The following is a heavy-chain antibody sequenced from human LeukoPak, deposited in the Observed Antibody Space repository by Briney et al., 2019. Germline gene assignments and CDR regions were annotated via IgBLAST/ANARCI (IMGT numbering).Heavy chain of an antibody. CDR3: ARSRVNYIVTGGDAFFFDY. V-gene: IGHV4-34*01. CDR2: INHSGTT. Sequence: SETLSLTCTVSGGSISNYYWRWIRQPPGKGLEWIGQINHSGTTNNNPSLMSRVTLSVDTSKNHFSLKLLSVTAADTAVYYCARSRVNYIVTGGDAFFFDYWGQGNLVTASS. D-gene: IGHD2-8*02. J-gene: IGHJ4*02. CDR1: GGSISNYY.